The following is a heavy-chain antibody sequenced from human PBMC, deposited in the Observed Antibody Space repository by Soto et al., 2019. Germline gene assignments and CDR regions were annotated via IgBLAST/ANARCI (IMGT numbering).Heavy chain of an antibody. Sequence: GGSLRLSCADSGFRFSSYSMSWVRQTPGKGLEWVAAITATGDRTYYADSVTGRFTISRDNSKKTHYLQVTSLRAEDTAMYYCATMNGYFEYWGQGTPVTVS. J-gene: IGHJ4*02. CDR2: ITATGDRT. CDR3: ATMNGYFEY. V-gene: IGHV3-23*01. CDR1: GFRFSSYS. D-gene: IGHD3-22*01.